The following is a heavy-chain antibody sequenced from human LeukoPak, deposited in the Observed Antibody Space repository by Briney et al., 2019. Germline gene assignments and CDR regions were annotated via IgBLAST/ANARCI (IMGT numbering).Heavy chain of an antibody. Sequence: PGGSLRLSCAASRFTFSNYGMHWVRQAPGKGLEWVAVIWFDGTDKYYADSVKGRFTISRDNSKNTLYLQMNSLRAEDTAVYYCAKDLGLVGANHAFHYWGQGTLVTVSS. CDR3: AKDLGLVGANHAFHY. CDR1: RFTFSNYG. J-gene: IGHJ4*02. D-gene: IGHD1-26*01. CDR2: IWFDGTDK. V-gene: IGHV3-33*06.